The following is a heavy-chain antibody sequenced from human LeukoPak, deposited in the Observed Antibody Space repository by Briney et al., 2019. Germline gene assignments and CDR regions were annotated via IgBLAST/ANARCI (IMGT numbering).Heavy chain of an antibody. J-gene: IGHJ4*02. Sequence: GGSLRLSCAASGFTVSSTYMSWVRQAPGKGLEWVSTISDGSRDTHYAGSVKGRFTISRDDSQNIVYLQMDSLRAEDTALYYCTTRLRNHFDYWGQGTQVTVSS. V-gene: IGHV3-53*01. CDR2: ISDGSRDT. CDR3: TTRLRNHFDY. D-gene: IGHD5-12*01. CDR1: GFTVSSTY.